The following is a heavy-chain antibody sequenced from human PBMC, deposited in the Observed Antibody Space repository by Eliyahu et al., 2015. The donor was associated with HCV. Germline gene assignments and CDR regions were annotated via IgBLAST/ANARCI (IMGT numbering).Heavy chain of an antibody. V-gene: IGHV3-11*06. J-gene: IGHJ4*02. D-gene: IGHD6-13*01. CDR1: GFRFSDYY. CDR3: ASTSLAAGRDFEH. Sequence: QVYLVESGGGLVEPGGSXRLSCAASGFRFSDYYMMWVRKPXGKGLEWLAYISSGSDYIXYAYSVRGRFTISRDNAQRSLFLHLNGLRAEDTAVYYCASTSLAAGRDFEHWGQGTQVSVTS. CDR2: ISSGSDYI.